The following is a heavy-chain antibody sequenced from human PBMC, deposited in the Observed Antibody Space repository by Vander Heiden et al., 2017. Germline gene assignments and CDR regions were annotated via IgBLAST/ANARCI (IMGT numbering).Heavy chain of an antibody. CDR1: GFPFSCHG. D-gene: IGHD3-22*01. J-gene: IGHJ4*02. CDR2: SWYHGNRE. CDR3: ARDADTSSHYSLLDY. Sequence: VQPVASGGGVVQPGRSLSPSCAASGFPFSCHGMHWVRQAPGKGLEWVAVSWYHGNREDYVDSVRGRFTVSRDQSKKMVYLQMDSLRAEDTAVYYCARDADTSSHYSLLDYWGQGTLVTVSS. V-gene: IGHV3-33*01.